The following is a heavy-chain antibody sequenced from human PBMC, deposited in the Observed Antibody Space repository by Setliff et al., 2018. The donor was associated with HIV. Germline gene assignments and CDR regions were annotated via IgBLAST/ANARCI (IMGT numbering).Heavy chain of an antibody. Sequence: GSLRLSCSASGFTFSTYWMSWVRQPPGKGLEWVANIKQDGNEEDYLDSVKGRFTISRDNAKNSLYLQMNSLRAEDTAVYYCAAGLAGRGSWGQGTLVTVSS. CDR3: AAGLAGRGS. CDR2: IKQDGNEE. V-gene: IGHV3-7*02. J-gene: IGHJ5*02. D-gene: IGHD6-19*01. CDR1: GFTFSTYW.